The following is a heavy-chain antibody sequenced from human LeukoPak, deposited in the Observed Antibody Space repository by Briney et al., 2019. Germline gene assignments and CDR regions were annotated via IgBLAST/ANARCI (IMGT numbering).Heavy chain of an antibody. D-gene: IGHD5-12*01. CDR3: AKDLVGDIVDY. Sequence: PGGSLRLSCAASGFTFSSYGMHWVRQAPGKGLEGVAFIRYDGSNKYYADSVKGRFTISRDNSKNTLYLQMNSLRAEDTAVYYCAKDLVGDIVDYWGQGTLVTVSS. V-gene: IGHV3-30*02. CDR1: GFTFSSYG. J-gene: IGHJ4*02. CDR2: IRYDGSNK.